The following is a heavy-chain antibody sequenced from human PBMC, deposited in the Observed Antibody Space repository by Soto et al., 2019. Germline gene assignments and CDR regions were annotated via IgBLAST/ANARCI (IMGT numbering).Heavy chain of an antibody. CDR1: GFNLNTYT. J-gene: IGHJ4*02. V-gene: IGHV3-23*01. CDR2: ISGSVSGISGSGAAT. Sequence: GSLRLSCAASGFNLNTYTMNWVRQAPGKGLESISGISGSVSGISGSGAATHYADSVRGRFIISSDDSNNTVFLEMNSLRAEDTAEYYCARSGSHSYFDYWGQGTLVTVSS. D-gene: IGHD1-26*01. CDR3: ARSGSHSYFDY.